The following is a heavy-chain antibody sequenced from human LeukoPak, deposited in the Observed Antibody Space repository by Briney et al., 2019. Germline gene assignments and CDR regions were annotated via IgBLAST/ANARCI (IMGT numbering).Heavy chain of an antibody. J-gene: IGHJ4*02. CDR1: GFTFSSYS. CDR3: ASEPGITTTGTLAGDY. Sequence: GGSLRLSCAASGFTFSSYSMNWVRQAPGKGLEWVSSISSSSSYIYYADSVKGRFTISRDNAKNSLYLQMNSLRAEDTAVYYCASEPGITTTGTLAGDYWGQGTLATVSS. D-gene: IGHD6-13*01. CDR2: ISSSSSYI. V-gene: IGHV3-21*01.